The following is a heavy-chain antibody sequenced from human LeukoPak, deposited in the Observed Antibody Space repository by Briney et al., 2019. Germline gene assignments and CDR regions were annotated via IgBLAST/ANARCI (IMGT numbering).Heavy chain of an antibody. V-gene: IGHV3-74*01. J-gene: IGHJ3*02. Sequence: GGSLRLSCAASGSTFSSYWMHWVRQAPGKGLVWVSRINSDGSSTSYADSVKGRFTISRDNAKNTLYLQMNSLRAEDTAVYYCAREESTVTDGFDIWGQGTMVTVSS. CDR3: AREESTVTDGFDI. CDR1: GSTFSSYW. D-gene: IGHD4-17*01. CDR2: INSDGSST.